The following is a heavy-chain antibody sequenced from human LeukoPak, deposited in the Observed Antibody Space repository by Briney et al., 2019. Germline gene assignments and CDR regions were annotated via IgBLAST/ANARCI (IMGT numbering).Heavy chain of an antibody. CDR1: GFTFSSYA. V-gene: IGHV3-23*01. CDR3: AKSTAEYQLLDNWFDP. CDR2: ISGSGGST. Sequence: PGGSLRLSCAASGFTFSSYAMSWVRQAPGRGLEWVSAISGSGGSTYYADSVKGRFTISRDNSKNTLYLQMNSLRAEDTAVYYCAKSTAEYQLLDNWFDPRGQGTLVTVSS. J-gene: IGHJ5*02. D-gene: IGHD2-2*01.